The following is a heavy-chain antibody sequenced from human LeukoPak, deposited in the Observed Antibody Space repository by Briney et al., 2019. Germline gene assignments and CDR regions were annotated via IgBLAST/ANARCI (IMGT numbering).Heavy chain of an antibody. D-gene: IGHD5-24*01. J-gene: IGHJ4*02. Sequence: AYNGNTNYAQKFQGRVTITADKSTSTAYMELSSLRSEDTAVYYCARMPALGDGYNYSSYYWGQGTLVTVSS. CDR2: AYNGNT. CDR3: ARMPALGDGYNYSSYY. V-gene: IGHV1-18*01.